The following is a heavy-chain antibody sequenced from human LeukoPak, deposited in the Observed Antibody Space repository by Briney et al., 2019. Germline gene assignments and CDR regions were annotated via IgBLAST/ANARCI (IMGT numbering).Heavy chain of an antibody. D-gene: IGHD1/OR15-1a*01. V-gene: IGHV1-69*13. CDR1: GGTFSSYA. CDR3: ARLNNTDAFDI. J-gene: IGHJ3*02. Sequence: GASVKVSCKASGGTFSSYAISWVRQAPGQGLEWMGGIIPIFGTANYAQKFQGRVTITADESTSTAYMELSRLRSDDTAVYYCARLNNTDAFDIWGQGTMVTVSS. CDR2: IIPIFGTA.